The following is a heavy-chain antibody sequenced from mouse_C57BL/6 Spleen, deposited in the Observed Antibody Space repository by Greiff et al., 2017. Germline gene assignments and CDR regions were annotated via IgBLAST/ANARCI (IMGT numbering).Heavy chain of an antibody. Sequence: EVQLQQSGPELVKPGASVKISCKASGYTFTDYYMNWVKQSHGKSLEWIGDINPNNGGTSYNQKFKGKATLTVDRSSSTAYMELRSLTSEDSTVYYCARSIITTGVEPYYYAMDYWGQGTSLTVSS. D-gene: IGHD1-1*01. V-gene: IGHV1-26*01. CDR2: INPNNGGT. CDR3: ARSIITTGVEPYYYAMDY. J-gene: IGHJ4*01. CDR1: GYTFTDYY.